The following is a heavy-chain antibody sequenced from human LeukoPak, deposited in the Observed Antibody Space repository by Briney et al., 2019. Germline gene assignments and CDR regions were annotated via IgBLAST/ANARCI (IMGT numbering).Heavy chain of an antibody. CDR2: IKGNTDGGTT. Sequence: PGGSLRLSCAASGFTFSNAWMSWVRQAPGKGLEWVGRIKGNTDGGTTDYAAPVKGRFTISRDDSKNTLYLQMNSLKTEDTAMYYCTAYYYGSGTYYNAHYWGQGSLVTVSS. D-gene: IGHD3-10*01. CDR3: TAYYYGSGTYYNAHY. CDR1: GFTFSNAW. V-gene: IGHV3-15*01. J-gene: IGHJ4*02.